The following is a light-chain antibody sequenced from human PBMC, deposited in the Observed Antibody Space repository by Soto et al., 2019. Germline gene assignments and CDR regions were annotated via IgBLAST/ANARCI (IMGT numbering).Light chain of an antibody. CDR3: QHYNNWPLLT. CDR2: GTS. J-gene: IGKJ4*01. V-gene: IGKV3-15*01. Sequence: EIVVTQSPATLSVSPGERATLSCRASQRISNTVAWYQQKRGQAPRLLIYGTSTRATGIPARFSGSGAGTEFSLTISSPQPEDFAVYYCQHYNNWPLLTFGGGTKVEIK. CDR1: QRISNT.